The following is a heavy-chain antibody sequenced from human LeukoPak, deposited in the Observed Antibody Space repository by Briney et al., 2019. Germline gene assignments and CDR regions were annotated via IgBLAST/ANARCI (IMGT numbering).Heavy chain of an antibody. J-gene: IGHJ4*02. Sequence: SETLSLTCAVYGGSFSGYYWSWIRQPPGKGLEWIGEINHSGSTNYNPSLKSRVTISVDTSKNQFSLKLSSVTAADTAVYYCARESPGYSSGWYVFSDYWGQGTLVTASS. V-gene: IGHV4-34*01. CDR1: GGSFSGYY. CDR2: INHSGST. D-gene: IGHD6-19*01. CDR3: ARESPGYSSGWYVFSDY.